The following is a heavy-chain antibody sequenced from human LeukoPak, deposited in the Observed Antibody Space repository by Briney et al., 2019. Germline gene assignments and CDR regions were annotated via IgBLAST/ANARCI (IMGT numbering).Heavy chain of an antibody. V-gene: IGHV4-34*01. CDR3: ARGDHYTMIVEN. CDR1: GGPFSGYY. CDR2: INHSGST. D-gene: IGHD3-22*01. J-gene: IGHJ4*02. Sequence: PSETLSLTCAVYGGPFSGYYWSWIRQPPGKGLEWIGEINHSGSTNYNPSLKSRVTISVDTSKNQFSLKLSSVTAADTAVYYCARGDHYTMIVENWGQGTLVTVSS.